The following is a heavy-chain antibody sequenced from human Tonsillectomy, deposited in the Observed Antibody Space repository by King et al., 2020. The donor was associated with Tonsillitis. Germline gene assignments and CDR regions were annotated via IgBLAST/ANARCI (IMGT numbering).Heavy chain of an antibody. V-gene: IGHV4-31*03. Sequence: QLQESGPGLVKPSQTLSLTCTVSGCSISSGGYYWSWIRQPPGNGLEWFGYIYYSGSTYYNPSLNSRVTISVDTSKNQFSLKLSSVTAADTAVYYCARDSGSSGWSDFEYWGQGTLVTVSS. D-gene: IGHD6-19*01. CDR2: IYYSGST. CDR3: ARDSGSSGWSDFEY. CDR1: GCSISSGGYY. J-gene: IGHJ4*02.